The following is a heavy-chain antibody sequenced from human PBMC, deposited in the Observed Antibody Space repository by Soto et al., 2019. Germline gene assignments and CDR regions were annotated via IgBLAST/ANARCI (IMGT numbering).Heavy chain of an antibody. Sequence: QLHLQESGPGLVEPSETLSLTCTVSGGSFSSSNYYWGWIRQSPGKGPEWIGNIFYGGGSGVAYYGPSLQSRVTISVDTSKNQFSLNMRSLTAADTAVYFCARRGGGDSLFDSWGQGKLVTVSS. V-gene: IGHV4-39*01. J-gene: IGHJ4*02. CDR1: GGSFSSSNYY. D-gene: IGHD4-17*01. CDR2: IFYGGGSGVA. CDR3: ARRGGGDSLFDS.